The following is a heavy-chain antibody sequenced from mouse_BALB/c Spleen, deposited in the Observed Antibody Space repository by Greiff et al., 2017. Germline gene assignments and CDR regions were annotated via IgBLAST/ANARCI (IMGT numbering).Heavy chain of an antibody. V-gene: IGHV3-6*02. CDR1: GYSITSGYY. CDR3: ARDYDY. Sequence: ESGPGLVKPSQSLSLTCSVTGYSITSGYYWSWIRQFPGNKLEWMGYISYDGSNNYNPSLKNRISITRDTSKNQFFLKLNSVATEDTATYYCARDYDYWGQGTTLTVSS. J-gene: IGHJ2*01. CDR2: ISYDGSN.